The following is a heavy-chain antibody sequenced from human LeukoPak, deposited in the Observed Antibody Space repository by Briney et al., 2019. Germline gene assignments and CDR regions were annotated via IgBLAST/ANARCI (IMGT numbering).Heavy chain of an antibody. J-gene: IGHJ4*02. CDR3: ARDALPTDDSSGYYPDY. D-gene: IGHD3-22*01. V-gene: IGHV3-7*01. CDR1: GFTFSGSA. Sequence: PGGSLRLSCAASGFTFSGSAMHWVRQASGKGLEWVANIKQDGSEKFYVDSMKGRFTISRDNSKNSLYLQMNSLRAEDTAVYYCARDALPTDDSSGYYPDYWGQGTLVTVSS. CDR2: IKQDGSEK.